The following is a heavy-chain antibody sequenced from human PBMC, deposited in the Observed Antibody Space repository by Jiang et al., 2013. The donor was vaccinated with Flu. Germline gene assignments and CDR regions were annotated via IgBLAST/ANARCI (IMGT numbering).Heavy chain of an antibody. CDR1: GYTFTSYA. Sequence: SGSELKKPGASVKVSCKASGYTFTSYAMNWVRQAPGQGLEWMGWINTNTGNPTYAQGFTGRFVFSLDTSVSTAYLQISSLKAEDTAVYYCARGGRITIFGVVIPTSGMDVWGQGTTVTVSS. CDR2: INTNTGNP. V-gene: IGHV7-4-1*02. D-gene: IGHD3-3*01. CDR3: ARGGRITIFGVVIPTSGMDV. J-gene: IGHJ6*02.